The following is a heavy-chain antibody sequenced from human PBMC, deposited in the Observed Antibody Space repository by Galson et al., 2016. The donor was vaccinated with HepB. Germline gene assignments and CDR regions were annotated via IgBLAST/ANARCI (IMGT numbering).Heavy chain of an antibody. D-gene: IGHD3-3*01. V-gene: IGHV3-9*01. J-gene: IGHJ3*01. CDR3: AKHITIFGVVTRHAFDV. CDR2: VSWNSGSI. Sequence: SLRLSCAASGFNFHDYAMHWVRQPPGRGLEWVSSVSWNSGSITYADSVKGRFTISRDNAQNSLYLHMTNLRPADTALSSCAKHITIFGVVTRHAFDVWGQGTMVAVSS. CDR1: GFNFHDYA.